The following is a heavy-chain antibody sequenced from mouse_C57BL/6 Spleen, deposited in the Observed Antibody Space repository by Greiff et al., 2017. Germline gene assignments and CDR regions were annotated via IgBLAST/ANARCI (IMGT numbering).Heavy chain of an antibody. V-gene: IGHV1-69*01. Sequence: QVQLQQPGAELVMPGASVKLSCKASGYTFTSYWMHWVKQRPGQGLEWIGEIDPSDSYTNYNQKFKGKSTLTVDKSSSTAYMQHSSLTSEDSAVYYCASRNYGAMDYWGQGTSVTVSS. CDR3: ASRNYGAMDY. D-gene: IGHD2-1*01. CDR1: GYTFTSYW. J-gene: IGHJ4*01. CDR2: IDPSDSYT.